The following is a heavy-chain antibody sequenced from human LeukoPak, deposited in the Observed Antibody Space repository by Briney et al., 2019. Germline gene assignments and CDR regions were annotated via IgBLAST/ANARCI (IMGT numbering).Heavy chain of an antibody. Sequence: GGSLRLSCAASGFIFSSHWMHWVRQAPGKGLVWVSRINSDGSITNNADSVKGRFTISRDNAKNTLLLQMNSLRAEDTAVYYCVRDLWNYYDSSGYYYEDYWGQGTLVTVSS. J-gene: IGHJ4*02. CDR3: VRDLWNYYDSSGYYYEDY. D-gene: IGHD3-22*01. V-gene: IGHV3-74*01. CDR1: GFIFSSHW. CDR2: INSDGSIT.